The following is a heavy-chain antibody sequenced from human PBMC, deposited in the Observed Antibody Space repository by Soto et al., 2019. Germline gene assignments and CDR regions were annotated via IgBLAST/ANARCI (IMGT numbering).Heavy chain of an antibody. V-gene: IGHV4-39*07. Sequence: PSETLSLTCTVSGGSISSGGYYWSWIRQPPGKGLEWIGEINHSGGTNYNPSLKSRVTISVDMSKNQFSLNLSSVTAADTAVYYCANSRGYDILTGSWFHYFDYWGQGTLVTVSS. CDR1: GGSISSGGYY. D-gene: IGHD3-9*01. J-gene: IGHJ4*02. CDR3: ANSRGYDILTGSWFHYFDY. CDR2: INHSGGT.